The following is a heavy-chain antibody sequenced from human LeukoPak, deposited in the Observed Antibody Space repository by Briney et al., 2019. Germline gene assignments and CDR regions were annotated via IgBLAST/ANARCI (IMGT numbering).Heavy chain of an antibody. Sequence: GGSLRLSCAASGFTFSSYSMNWVRQAPGKGLEWVSSISSSSSYIYYADSVKGRFTISRDNAKNSLYLQMNSLRAEDTAVYYCAREDSSGWYAYDYWGQGTLATVSS. CDR1: GFTFSSYS. J-gene: IGHJ4*02. D-gene: IGHD6-19*01. CDR3: AREDSSGWYAYDY. V-gene: IGHV3-21*01. CDR2: ISSSSSYI.